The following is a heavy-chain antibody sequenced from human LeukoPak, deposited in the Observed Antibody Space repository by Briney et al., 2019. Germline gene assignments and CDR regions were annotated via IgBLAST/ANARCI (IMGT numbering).Heavy chain of an antibody. CDR1: GGSISSYY. CDR3: ARDLPGYSSSWYAGY. J-gene: IGHJ4*02. V-gene: IGHV4-59*01. D-gene: IGHD6-13*01. CDR2: IYYSGST. Sequence: PSETLSLTCTVSGGSISSYYWSWIRQPPGKGLEWIGYIYYSGSTNYNPSLKSRVTISVDTSKNQFSLKLSSVTAADTAVYYCARDLPGYSSSWYAGYWGQGTLVTVSS.